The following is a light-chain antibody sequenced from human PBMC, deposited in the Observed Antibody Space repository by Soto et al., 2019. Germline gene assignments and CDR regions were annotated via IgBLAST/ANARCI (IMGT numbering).Light chain of an antibody. Sequence: DVQMTQSPSSLSASVGDRVTITCRASQSIRTNLLWYQQKPGKAPTLLIFGASSLQNGVSSRFSGSGSGTDFTLTISNLQPEDFAIYFCQQSHSTPITFGRGTRLDI. CDR2: GAS. CDR1: QSIRTN. V-gene: IGKV1-39*01. J-gene: IGKJ5*01. CDR3: QQSHSTPIT.